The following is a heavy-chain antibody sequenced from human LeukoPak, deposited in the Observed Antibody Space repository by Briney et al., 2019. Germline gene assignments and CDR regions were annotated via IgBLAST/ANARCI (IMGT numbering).Heavy chain of an antibody. CDR3: ARSGVGYFYESSGYYPLDY. V-gene: IGHV1-18*01. CDR1: GYTFTNYG. CDR2: MRAYTGNT. J-gene: IGHJ4*02. Sequence: AGVKVTCKGSGYTFTNYGVGWVRQDPGQGIEWMGCMRAYTGNTNYAKKLQGRVSMTTDTSTNTAYMELRSLRSDETAVYDCARSGVGYFYESSGYYPLDYRGQGTLGTVSS. D-gene: IGHD3-22*01.